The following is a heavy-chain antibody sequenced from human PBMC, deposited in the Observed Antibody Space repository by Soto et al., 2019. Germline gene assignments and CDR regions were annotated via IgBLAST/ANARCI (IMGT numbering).Heavy chain of an antibody. D-gene: IGHD6-19*01. CDR3: ARLGIAVEDYYYFGMDV. CDR2: IDPSDSYT. CDR1: GYSFTSYW. V-gene: IGHV5-10-1*01. J-gene: IGHJ6*02. Sequence: GESLKISCKGSGYSFTSYWISWVRQMPGKGLEWMGRIDPSDSYTNYSPSFQGHVTISADKSISTAYLQWSSLKASDTAMYYCARLGIAVEDYYYFGMDVWGQGTTVTVSS.